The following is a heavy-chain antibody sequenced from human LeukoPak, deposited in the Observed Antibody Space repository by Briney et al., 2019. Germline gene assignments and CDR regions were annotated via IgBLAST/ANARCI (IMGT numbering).Heavy chain of an antibody. CDR1: GGTFSSYA. J-gene: IGHJ4*02. D-gene: IGHD3-9*01. V-gene: IGHV1-69*13. CDR2: IIPIFGTA. Sequence: SVKVSCKASGGTFSSYAISWVRQAPGQGLEWMGGIIPIFGTANYAQKFQGRVTITADESTSTAYMELGSLRSEDTAVYYCARKGKAIRYFDWLSDQYYFDYWGQGTLVTVSS. CDR3: ARKGKAIRYFDWLSDQYYFDY.